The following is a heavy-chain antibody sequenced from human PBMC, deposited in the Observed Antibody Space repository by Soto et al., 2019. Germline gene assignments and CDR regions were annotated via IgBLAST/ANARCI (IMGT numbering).Heavy chain of an antibody. J-gene: IGHJ6*02. D-gene: IGHD3-10*01. CDR2: IIPIYCAA. V-gene: IGHV1-69*13. CDR3: ARVSVEYGSGSYYIVYYYYYGMDV. Sequence: SVKVSCKASGGTFSSYPISWVRQAPGQGLEWVGGIIPIYCAANYAQKFQGRVTITADEATSTASMELSSMRSEDTAVYFCARVSVEYGSGSYYIVYYYYYGMDVWGQGTTVTVSS. CDR1: GGTFSSYP.